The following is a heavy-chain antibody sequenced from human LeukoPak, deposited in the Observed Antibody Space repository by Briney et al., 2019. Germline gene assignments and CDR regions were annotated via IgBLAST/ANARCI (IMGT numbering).Heavy chain of an antibody. Sequence: ASVKVSCKASGYISTGYYIHWVRQDPGQGLEWMGWINPNSGGTNYAQKFQGRVTMTRDTSISTAYMELSRLRSDDTAVFYCARPQKSYIQGDAFAIWGQGTMVTVSS. V-gene: IGHV1-2*02. CDR1: GYISTGYY. CDR2: INPNSGGT. CDR3: ARPQKSYIQGDAFAI. J-gene: IGHJ3*02. D-gene: IGHD5-18*01.